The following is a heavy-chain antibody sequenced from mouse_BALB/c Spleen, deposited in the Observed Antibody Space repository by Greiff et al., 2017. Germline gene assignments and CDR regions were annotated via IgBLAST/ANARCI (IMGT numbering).Heavy chain of an antibody. CDR3: ARPRATDAMDY. Sequence: QVQLQQSGAELAKPGASVKMSCKASGYTFTSYWMHWVKQRPGQGLEWIGYINPSTGYTEYNQKFKDKATLTADKSSSTAYMQLSSLTSEDSAVYYCARPRATDAMDYWGQGTSDTVSS. CDR1: GYTFTSYW. CDR2: INPSTGYT. J-gene: IGHJ4*01. V-gene: IGHV1-7*01. D-gene: IGHD3-1*01.